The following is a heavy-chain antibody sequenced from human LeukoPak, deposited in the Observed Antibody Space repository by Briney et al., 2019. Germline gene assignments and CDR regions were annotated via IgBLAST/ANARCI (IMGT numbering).Heavy chain of an antibody. V-gene: IGHV3-21*01. J-gene: IGHJ6*02. CDR2: ISSSSSYI. CDR3: ASAGDYDTYGMDV. CDR1: GFTFSSYS. Sequence: GGSLRLSCAASGFTFSSYSMNWVRQAPGKGLEWVSSISSSSSYIYYADSVKGRFTISRDNAKNSLYLQMNSLRAEDTAVYYCASAGDYDTYGMDVWGQGTTVTVPS. D-gene: IGHD4-17*01.